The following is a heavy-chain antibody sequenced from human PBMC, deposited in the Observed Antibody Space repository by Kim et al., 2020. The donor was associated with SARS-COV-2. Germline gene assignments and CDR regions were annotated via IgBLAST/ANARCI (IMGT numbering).Heavy chain of an antibody. CDR1: GFTFSSYA. V-gene: IGHV3-23*01. CDR2: ISGSGGST. Sequence: GGSLRLSCAASGFTFSSYAMSWVRQAPGKGLEWVSTISGSGGSTYYADSVKGRFTISRDNSKNTLYLQMNSLRAEDTAVYYCAKDVVVGYSSSWYTYENWFDPWGQGTLVTVSS. J-gene: IGHJ5*02. D-gene: IGHD6-13*01. CDR3: AKDVVVGYSSSWYTYENWFDP.